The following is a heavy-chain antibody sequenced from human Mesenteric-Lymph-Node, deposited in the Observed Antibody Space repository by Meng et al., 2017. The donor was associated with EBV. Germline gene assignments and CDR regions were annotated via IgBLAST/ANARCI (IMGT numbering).Heavy chain of an antibody. CDR1: GYTFTTYG. Sequence: QLVKSGSDVKKPGASGKVSCKASGYTFTTYGISWVRQAPGQGLEWMGWISGYNGNTKYGQKLQGRVIMTTDTSTSTAYMELRSLRSDDTAVYYCARDGYSGYDRIDYWGQGTLVTVSS. V-gene: IGHV1-18*01. J-gene: IGHJ4*02. D-gene: IGHD5-12*01. CDR2: ISGYNGNT. CDR3: ARDGYSGYDRIDY.